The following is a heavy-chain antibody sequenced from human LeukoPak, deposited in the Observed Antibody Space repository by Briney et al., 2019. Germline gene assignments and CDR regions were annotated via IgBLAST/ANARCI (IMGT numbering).Heavy chain of an antibody. CDR1: GGSFSGYY. Sequence: PSETLSLTCAVYGGSFSGYYWSWIRQPPGKGLEWIGEINHSGSTNYNPSLKSRVTISVDTSKNQFSLKLSSVTAADTAVYYCARGRARGPGWLQSGLDIWGQGTMVTVSS. V-gene: IGHV4-34*01. CDR3: ARGRARGPGWLQSGLDI. D-gene: IGHD5-24*01. CDR2: INHSGST. J-gene: IGHJ3*02.